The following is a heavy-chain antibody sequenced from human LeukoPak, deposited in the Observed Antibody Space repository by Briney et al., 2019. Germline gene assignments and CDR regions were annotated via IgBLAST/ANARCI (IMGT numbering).Heavy chain of an antibody. Sequence: PGGSLRLSCAASGFTFSSYSMNWVRQAPGKGLEWVSSISSSSSYIYYADSVKGRFTISRDNAKNSLYLQMNSLRAEDTAVYYCARDPTAMITYYFDYWGQGTLVTVSS. V-gene: IGHV3-21*01. CDR2: ISSSSSYI. CDR3: ARDPTAMITYYFDY. CDR1: GFTFSSYS. J-gene: IGHJ4*02. D-gene: IGHD5-18*01.